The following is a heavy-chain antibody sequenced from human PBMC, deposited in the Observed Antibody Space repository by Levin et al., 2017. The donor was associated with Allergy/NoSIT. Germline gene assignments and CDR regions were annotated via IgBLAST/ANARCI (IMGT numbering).Heavy chain of an antibody. V-gene: IGHV3-49*04. D-gene: IGHD1-26*01. CDR3: VGGTPGSYSAATPIDF. CDR2: IRSKTYGGTT. Sequence: GESLKISCTASGFTFGDYAMSWVRQAPGKGLEWVGFIRSKTYGGTTEYAASVKGRFTISRDDSKSIAYLQMNSLKTEDTAVYYCVGGTPGSYSAATPIDFWGQGTLVTVSS. CDR1: GFTFGDYA. J-gene: IGHJ4*02.